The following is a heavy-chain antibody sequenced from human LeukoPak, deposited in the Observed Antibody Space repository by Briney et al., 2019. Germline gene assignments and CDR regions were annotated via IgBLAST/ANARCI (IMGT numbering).Heavy chain of an antibody. CDR3: ARDGAGAVAGRDFDY. CDR1: GYTFTGYY. D-gene: IGHD6-19*01. V-gene: IGHV1-2*02. CDR2: INPNSGGT. Sequence: ASVKVSCKASGYTFTGYYMHWVRQAPGQGLEWMGWINPNSGGTNYAQKLQGRVTMTIDTSTSTAYMELRSLRSDDTAVYYCARDGAGAVAGRDFDYWGQGILVTVSS. J-gene: IGHJ4*02.